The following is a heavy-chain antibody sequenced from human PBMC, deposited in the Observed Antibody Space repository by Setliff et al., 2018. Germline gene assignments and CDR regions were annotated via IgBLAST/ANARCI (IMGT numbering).Heavy chain of an antibody. CDR2: IYHSGST. D-gene: IGHD6-13*01. CDR1: GGSISSSSYY. J-gene: IGHJ6*02. Sequence: SETLSLTCTVSGGSISSSSYYWGWIRQPPGKGLEWIGSIYHSGSTYYNPSLKSRVTISVDTSKNQFSLKLSSVTAADTAVYYCARQAPSSSWTYYYYYGMDVWGQGTTVTVSS. V-gene: IGHV4-39*01. CDR3: ARQAPSSSWTYYYYYGMDV.